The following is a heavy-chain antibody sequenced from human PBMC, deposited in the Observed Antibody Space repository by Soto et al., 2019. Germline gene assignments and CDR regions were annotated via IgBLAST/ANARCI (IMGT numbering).Heavy chain of an antibody. V-gene: IGHV1-69*06. D-gene: IGHD1-26*01. Sequence: QVQLVQSGAEVKKPGSSVKVSCKASGGTFSSYAISWVRQAPGQGLEWMGGINPVFGTANYAQKLQGRVTITADKSTGAAYMERSSLRSEDTALYYRARKRVGEPVGMDVWGQGTTVTVSS. J-gene: IGHJ6*02. CDR1: GGTFSSYA. CDR3: ARKRVGEPVGMDV. CDR2: INPVFGTA.